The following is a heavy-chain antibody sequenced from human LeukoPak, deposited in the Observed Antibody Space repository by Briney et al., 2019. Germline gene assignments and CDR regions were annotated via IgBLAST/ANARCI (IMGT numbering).Heavy chain of an antibody. Sequence: SETLSLNCTVSGGSISCYYWRWIRKPQGKGPEGIGNIYYRGSTHGNHPFRRQDSKSVDASKNQYPLKVSYGTGAVKGEYYSGSTNYNPSLKSRVTISVEASKTQFSLKLSSVTAADTAVYYCARDYDGTTGTTRYAFDIWGQGTMVTVSS. J-gene: IGHJ3*02. V-gene: IGHV4-59*12. CDR3: GSTNYNPSLKSRVTISVEASKTQFSLKLSSVTAADTAVYYCARDYDGTTGTTRYAFDI. CDR1: GGSISCYY. CDR2: IYYRGST. D-gene: IGHD3-10*01.